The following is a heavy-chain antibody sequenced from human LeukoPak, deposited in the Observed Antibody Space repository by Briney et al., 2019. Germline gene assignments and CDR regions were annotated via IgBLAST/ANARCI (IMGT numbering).Heavy chain of an antibody. V-gene: IGHV1-69*13. Sequence: ASVKVSCKASGGTFSSYAISWVRQAPGQGLEWMGGIIPIFGTANYAQKFQGRVTITADESTSTAYMELSSLRSEDTAVYYCARGSRESYSSGYYYRPFDYWGQGTLVTVSS. CDR3: ARGSRESYSSGYYYRPFDY. CDR1: GGTFSSYA. CDR2: IIPIFGTA. D-gene: IGHD3-22*01. J-gene: IGHJ4*02.